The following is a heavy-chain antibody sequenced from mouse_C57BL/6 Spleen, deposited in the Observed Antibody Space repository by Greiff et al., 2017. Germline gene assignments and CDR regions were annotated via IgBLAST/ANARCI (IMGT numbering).Heavy chain of an antibody. CDR2: IYPGSGST. CDR1: GYTFTSYW. D-gene: IGHD2-1*01. CDR3: AGEGNCGGLDY. Sequence: QVQLQQSGAELVKPGASVKMSCKASGYTFTSYWITWVKQRPGQGLEWIGDIYPGSGSTNYNEKFTSKATLTVDTSSSTAYMQLSSLTSEDSAVYYWAGEGNCGGLDYWGQGTPLTVSS. V-gene: IGHV1-55*01. J-gene: IGHJ2*01.